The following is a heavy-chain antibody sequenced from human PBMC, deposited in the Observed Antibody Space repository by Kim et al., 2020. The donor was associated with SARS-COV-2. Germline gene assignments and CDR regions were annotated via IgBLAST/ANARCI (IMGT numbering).Heavy chain of an antibody. CDR1: GFTFSSYA. V-gene: IGHV3-30*04. J-gene: IGHJ4*02. CDR3: ARDPLEEQLVHLDY. CDR2: ISYDGSNK. D-gene: IGHD6-6*01. Sequence: GGSLRLSCAASGFTFSSYAMHWVRQAPGKGLEWVAVISYDGSNKYYADSVKGRFTISRDNSKNTLYLQMNSLRAEDTAVYYCARDPLEEQLVHLDYWGQGTLVTVSS.